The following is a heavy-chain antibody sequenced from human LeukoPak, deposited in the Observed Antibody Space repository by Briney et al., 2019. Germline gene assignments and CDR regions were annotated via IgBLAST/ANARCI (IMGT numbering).Heavy chain of an antibody. CDR2: IYYSGIT. CDR3: VGYGSGSFSDY. CDR1: GGSISTSSYY. D-gene: IGHD3-10*01. V-gene: IGHV4-39*01. J-gene: IGHJ4*02. Sequence: SETLSLTCTVSGGSISTSSYYWGWMRQPPGKGLEWIGSIYYSGITYYSPSLKSRVTVSVDTSKNQFSLNLSSVTAADTAVYYCVGYGSGSFSDYWGQGTLVTVSS.